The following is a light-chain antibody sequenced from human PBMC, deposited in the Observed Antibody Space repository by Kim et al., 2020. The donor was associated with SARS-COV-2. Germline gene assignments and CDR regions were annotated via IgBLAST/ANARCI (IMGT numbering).Light chain of an antibody. CDR3: ASWDDSLNGFLL. CDR1: SANIGSNT. V-gene: IGLV1-44*01. J-gene: IGLJ2*01. CDR2: SNN. Sequence: QRFTISCSGSSANIGSNTVSWYQQLPGTAPKLLIFSNNQRPSGVSDRFSGSKSGTSASLAISGLQSEDEADYYCASWDDSLNGFLLFGGGTQLTVL.